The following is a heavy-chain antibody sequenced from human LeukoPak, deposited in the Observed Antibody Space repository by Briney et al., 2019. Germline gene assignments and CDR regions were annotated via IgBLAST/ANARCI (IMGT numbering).Heavy chain of an antibody. CDR3: ARDGAMDGPDFDY. CDR1: GFTFSSYS. D-gene: IGHD5-18*01. J-gene: IGHJ4*02. Sequence: GGSLRLSCAAPGFTFSSYSMNWVRQAAGKGLEWVSYIDSGSGTIYYADSVKGRFTISRDNAKNSLYLQMNSLRDEDTAVYSCARDGAMDGPDFDYWGQGTLVTVSS. V-gene: IGHV3-48*02. CDR2: IDSGSGTI.